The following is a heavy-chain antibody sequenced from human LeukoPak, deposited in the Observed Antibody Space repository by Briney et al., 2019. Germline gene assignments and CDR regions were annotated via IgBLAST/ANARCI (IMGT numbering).Heavy chain of an antibody. CDR3: ARDFISMLRDTLDY. CDR1: GYTFTSYY. CDR2: INPSGGGT. J-gene: IGHJ4*02. V-gene: IGHV1-46*01. D-gene: IGHD3-16*02. Sequence: GASVKVSFTASGYTFTSYYMHWVRQAPGHGLEWMGIINPSGGGTSYAQRFQGRLTMTRDTSTSTVYMELSSRRAEDTAVYYCARDFISMLRDTLDYWGQGTLVTVSS.